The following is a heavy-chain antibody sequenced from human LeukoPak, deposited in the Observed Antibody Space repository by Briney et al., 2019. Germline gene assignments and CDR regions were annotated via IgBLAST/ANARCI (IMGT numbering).Heavy chain of an antibody. CDR2: IRYSGNT. J-gene: IGHJ4*02. D-gene: IGHD5-12*01. CDR3: ARLRDGRWLLEY. Sequence: SETLSLTCTVSGDSIVSSRYYWGWIRQPPGKGLEWIASIRYSGNTFYNPSFKSRVTISVDTSNNQLSLRLSSVTAADAAVYYCARLRDGRWLLEYWGQGTLVTVSS. V-gene: IGHV4-39*01. CDR1: GDSIVSSRYY.